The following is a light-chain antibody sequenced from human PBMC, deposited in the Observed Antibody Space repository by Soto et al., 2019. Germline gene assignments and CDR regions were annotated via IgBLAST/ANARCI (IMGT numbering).Light chain of an antibody. CDR3: TSYAGGNPVV. CDR2: EVS. CDR1: SSDFGGYNY. J-gene: IGLJ2*01. Sequence: QSALTQPPSASGSPGQSVTISCTGTSSDFGGYNYVSWYQHHPGEAPKLMIYEVSKRPSGVPDRFSGSKSGNTASLTVSGLQAEDEADYYCTSYAGGNPVVFGGGTKLTVL. V-gene: IGLV2-8*01.